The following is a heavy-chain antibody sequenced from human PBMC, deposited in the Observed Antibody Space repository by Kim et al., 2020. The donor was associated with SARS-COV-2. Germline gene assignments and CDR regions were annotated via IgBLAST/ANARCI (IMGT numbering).Heavy chain of an antibody. J-gene: IGHJ3*02. Sequence: SETLSLTCTVSGGSISSGGYYWSWIRQHPGKGLEWIGYIYYSGSTYYNPSLKSRVTISVDTSKNQFSLKLSSVTAADTAVYYCARGDLVDYGDYLVTDAFDIWGQGTMVTVSS. V-gene: IGHV4-31*03. CDR2: IYYSGST. CDR1: GGSISSGGYY. CDR3: ARGDLVDYGDYLVTDAFDI. D-gene: IGHD4-17*01.